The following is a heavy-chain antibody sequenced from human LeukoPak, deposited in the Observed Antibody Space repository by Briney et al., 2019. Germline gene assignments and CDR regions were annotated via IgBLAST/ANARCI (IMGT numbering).Heavy chain of an antibody. Sequence: SVKVSCKASGGIFSSYGISWVRQAPGQGLEWMGEIIPIFDTANYAQKFQGRITITADESTTTAYMELSRLRSEDTAVYYCAREGPGVPAANNWGQGTLVTVSS. CDR3: AREGPGVPAANN. D-gene: IGHD2-2*01. V-gene: IGHV1-69*01. J-gene: IGHJ4*02. CDR1: GGIFSSYG. CDR2: IIPIFDTA.